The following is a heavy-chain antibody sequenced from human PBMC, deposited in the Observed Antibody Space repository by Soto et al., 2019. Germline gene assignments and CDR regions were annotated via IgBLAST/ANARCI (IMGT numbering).Heavy chain of an antibody. J-gene: IGHJ1*01. CDR1: SGSISSSNW. D-gene: IGHD6-13*01. Sequence: SETLSLTCAVSSGSISSSNWWSWVRQPPGKGLEWIGEIYHSGSTNYNPSLKSRVTISVDKSNNQFSLKLSSVTAADTAVYYCARASIAAAGTGYFQHWGQGTLVTVSS. CDR3: ARASIAAAGTGYFQH. V-gene: IGHV4-4*02. CDR2: IYHSGST.